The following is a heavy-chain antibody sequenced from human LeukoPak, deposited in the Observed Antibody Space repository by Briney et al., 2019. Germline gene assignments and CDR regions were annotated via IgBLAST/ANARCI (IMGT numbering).Heavy chain of an antibody. V-gene: IGHV4-34*01. D-gene: IGHD2-15*01. CDR2: INHSGST. Sequence: SETLSLTCAVYGGSFSGYYWSWIRQPPGKGLEWIGEINHSGSTNYNPSLKSRVTISVDTSKNQFSLKLSSVTAADTAVYYCASSRGYSRSYYFDYWGQGTLVTVSS. J-gene: IGHJ4*02. CDR3: ASSRGYSRSYYFDY. CDR1: GGSFSGYY.